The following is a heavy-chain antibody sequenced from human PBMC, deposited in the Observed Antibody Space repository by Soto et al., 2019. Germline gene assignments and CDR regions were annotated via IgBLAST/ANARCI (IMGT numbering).Heavy chain of an antibody. D-gene: IGHD6-19*01. V-gene: IGHV3-23*01. J-gene: IGHJ3*02. CDR3: AKTANGWFSAFDI. CDR1: GFTFSSYA. CDR2: CSGSGGST. Sequence: EVQLLESGGGLVQPGGSLRLSCAASGFTFSSYAMSWVRQAPGKGLEWVSACSGSGGSTYYADSVKGRFSFSRDNSNNTLYLQMNSLRAEDTAVYYCAKTANGWFSAFDIWGQGTMVTVSS.